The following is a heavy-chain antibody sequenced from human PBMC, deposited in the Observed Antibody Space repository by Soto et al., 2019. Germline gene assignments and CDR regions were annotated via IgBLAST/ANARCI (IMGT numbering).Heavy chain of an antibody. Sequence: QVQLVESGGGVVQPGRSLRLSCAASGFTFSSYGMHWVRQAPGKGLEWVAVIWYDGINKYYADSVKGRFTISRDNSKNTLYLQMNSLRAEDTAVYYCARDVGSGSIAARRGSYGMDVWGQGTTVTVSS. CDR2: IWYDGINK. D-gene: IGHD6-6*01. CDR3: ARDVGSGSIAARRGSYGMDV. CDR1: GFTFSSYG. J-gene: IGHJ6*02. V-gene: IGHV3-33*01.